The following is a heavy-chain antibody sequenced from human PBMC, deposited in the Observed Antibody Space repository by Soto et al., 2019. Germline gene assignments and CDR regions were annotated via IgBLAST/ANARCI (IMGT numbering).Heavy chain of an antibody. J-gene: IGHJ5*01. Sequence: EVQLLESGGGLVQPGGSLRLSCAASGFTFSSYAMTWVRQAPGKGLEWVSGISGSGATTSYADSVKGRFTVSRDNSKNTLYLQMNSLRVEDTAVYHCAKLRYFDWSAYNWLEYWGQGTPVIVSS. CDR2: ISGSGATT. CDR3: AKLRYFDWSAYNWLEY. V-gene: IGHV3-23*01. D-gene: IGHD3-9*01. CDR1: GFTFSSYA.